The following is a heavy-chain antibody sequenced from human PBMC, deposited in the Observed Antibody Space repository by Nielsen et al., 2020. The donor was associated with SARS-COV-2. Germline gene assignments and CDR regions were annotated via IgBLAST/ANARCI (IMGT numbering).Heavy chain of an antibody. D-gene: IGHD6-19*01. Sequence: SETLSLTCTVSGGSTSSSSYYWGWIRQPPGKGLEWIGSIYYSGSTYYNPSLKSRVTISVDTSKNQFSLKLSSVTAADTAVYYCARQPISSGWYSGWYYGMDVWGQGTTVTVSS. CDR2: IYYSGST. CDR3: ARQPISSGWYSGWYYGMDV. J-gene: IGHJ6*02. CDR1: GGSTSSSSYY. V-gene: IGHV4-39*01.